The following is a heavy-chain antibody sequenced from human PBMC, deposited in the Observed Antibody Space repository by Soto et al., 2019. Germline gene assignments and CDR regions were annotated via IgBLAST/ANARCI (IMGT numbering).Heavy chain of an antibody. J-gene: IGHJ5*02. V-gene: IGHV4-59*01. CDR1: GGSISNYY. D-gene: IGHD4-17*01. CDR3: ARETYGDYVGYLDP. Sequence: PSETLSLTCTISGGSISNYYWSWIRQPPGKGLEWIGYIYYSGSTNYNPSLKSRVTISVDTSKNQFSLKLSSVTAADTAVYYCARETYGDYVGYLDPWGQGIQVAVSS. CDR2: IYYSGST.